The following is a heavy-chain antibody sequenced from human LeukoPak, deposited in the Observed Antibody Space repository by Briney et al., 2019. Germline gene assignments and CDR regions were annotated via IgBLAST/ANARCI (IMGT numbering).Heavy chain of an antibody. CDR1: GYTSSGYY. CDR2: INPNSGGT. J-gene: IGHJ4*02. D-gene: IGHD3-10*01. V-gene: IGHV1-2*02. Sequence: ASVKVSCKASGYTSSGYYIHWVRQAPGQGLEWMGWINPNSGGTNSAQKFQGRVTMTRDTSISTAYMELSGLRSDDTAVYYCASNYGSGSSSSNVCDYWGQGTLVTVSS. CDR3: ASNYGSGSSSSNVCDY.